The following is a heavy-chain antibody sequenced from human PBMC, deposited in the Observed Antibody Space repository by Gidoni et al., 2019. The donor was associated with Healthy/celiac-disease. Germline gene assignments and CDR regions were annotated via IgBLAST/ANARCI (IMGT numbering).Heavy chain of an antibody. CDR3: ARARRTSTIVGATTYAFDI. D-gene: IGHD1-26*01. V-gene: IGHV1-69*01. CDR1: SYA. Sequence: SYAISWVRQAPGQGLEWMGGIIPIFGTANYAQKFQGRVTITADESTSTAYMELSSLRSEDTAVYYCARARRTSTIVGATTYAFDIWGQGTMVTVSS. J-gene: IGHJ3*02. CDR2: IIPIFGTA.